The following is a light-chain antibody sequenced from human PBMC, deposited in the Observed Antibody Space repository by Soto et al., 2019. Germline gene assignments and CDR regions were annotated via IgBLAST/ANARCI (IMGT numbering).Light chain of an antibody. Sequence: AIRMTQSPSSLSASTGDRVTITCRASQGISSYLAWYQQKPGKAPKLLIYAASTLQSGVPSRFSGSGSGTDFTLTRSCLQAEDFATYYCPQYYSYPRTFGQGTKVDIK. CDR3: PQYYSYPRT. J-gene: IGKJ1*01. CDR2: AAS. V-gene: IGKV1-8*01. CDR1: QGISSY.